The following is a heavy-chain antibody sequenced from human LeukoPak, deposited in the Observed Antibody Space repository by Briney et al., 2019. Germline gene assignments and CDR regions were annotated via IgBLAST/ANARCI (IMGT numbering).Heavy chain of an antibody. CDR2: IYYSGST. V-gene: IGHV4-59*08. CDR3: ASLRERSYYARGFDY. D-gene: IGHD1-26*01. Sequence: SETLSLTCTVSGGSISSYYWSWIRQPPGKGLEWIGYIYYSGSTNYKPSVKSRVTISVDTSKNQFSLKLSAVTAADTAVYYCASLRERSYYARGFDYWGQGTLVTVSS. J-gene: IGHJ4*02. CDR1: GGSISSYY.